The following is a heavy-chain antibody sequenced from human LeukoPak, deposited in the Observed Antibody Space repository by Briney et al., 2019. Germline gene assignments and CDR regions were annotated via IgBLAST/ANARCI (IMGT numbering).Heavy chain of an antibody. CDR3: TTDLGPGIVVPAAIGGSGPDHDY. Sequence: GGSLRLSCAASGFTFSSYGMHWVRQAPGKGLEWVAFIRYDGSNKYYADSVKGRFTISRDNSKNTLYLQMNSLRAEDTAVYYCTTDLGPGIVVPAAIGGSGPDHDYWGQGTLVTVSS. CDR2: IRYDGSNK. J-gene: IGHJ4*02. CDR1: GFTFSSYG. D-gene: IGHD2-2*02. V-gene: IGHV3-30*02.